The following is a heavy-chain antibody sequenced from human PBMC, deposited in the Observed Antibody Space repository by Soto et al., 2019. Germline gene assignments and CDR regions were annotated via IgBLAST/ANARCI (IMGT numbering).Heavy chain of an antibody. D-gene: IGHD6-6*01. Sequence: GESLKISCKGSGYSFTSYWIGWVRQMPGKGLEWMGIIYPGDSDTRYSPSFQGQVTISADKSISTAYLQWSSLKASDTAMYYCARLLGSSSSWSYYYYYYYMDVWGKGTTVTVSS. CDR2: IYPGDSDT. V-gene: IGHV5-51*01. CDR3: ARLLGSSSSWSYYYYYYYMDV. J-gene: IGHJ6*03. CDR1: GYSFTSYW.